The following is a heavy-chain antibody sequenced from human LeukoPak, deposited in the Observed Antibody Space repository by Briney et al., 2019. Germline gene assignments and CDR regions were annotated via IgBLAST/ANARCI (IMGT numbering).Heavy chain of an antibody. CDR2: MNPNSGNT. V-gene: IGHV1-8*01. Sequence: GASVKVSCKASGYTFTSYDINWVRQATGQGLEWMGWMNPNSGNTGYVQKFQGRVTMTRNTSISTAYMELSSLRSEDTAVYYCARGGGYDFWSGYYTGDYYYGMDVWGQGTTVTVSS. CDR1: GYTFTSYD. CDR3: ARGGGYDFWSGYYTGDYYYGMDV. J-gene: IGHJ6*02. D-gene: IGHD3-3*01.